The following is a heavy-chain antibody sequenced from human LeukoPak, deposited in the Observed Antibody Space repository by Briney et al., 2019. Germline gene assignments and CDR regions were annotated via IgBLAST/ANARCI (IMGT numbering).Heavy chain of an antibody. J-gene: IGHJ4*02. D-gene: IGHD3-9*01. Sequence: ASVKVSCKASDYTFTSYGISWVRQAPGQGLEWMGWISTYNGDTDYALKLQGRVTMTADTSTGTAYMELRSLRSDDTAVYFCARDPGQYYDILTGYYTPYYFDYWGQGTLVTVSS. V-gene: IGHV1-18*01. CDR2: ISTYNGDT. CDR3: ARDPGQYYDILTGYYTPYYFDY. CDR1: DYTFTSYG.